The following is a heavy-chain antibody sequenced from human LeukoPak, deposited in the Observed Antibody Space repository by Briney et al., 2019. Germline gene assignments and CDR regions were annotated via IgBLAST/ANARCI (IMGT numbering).Heavy chain of an antibody. J-gene: IGHJ4*02. V-gene: IGHV1-18*01. D-gene: IGHD3-16*02. CDR2: ISAYNGHT. CDR1: GYTFTSYG. Sequence: ASVKVSCKASGYTFTSYGISWVRQAPGQGLEWMGYISAYNGHTNYAQNLQGRVTMTTDTSTSTAYMELRSLRSDDTAVYYCAKKPLGELSLQLDYWGRGTLVTVSS. CDR3: AKKPLGELSLQLDY.